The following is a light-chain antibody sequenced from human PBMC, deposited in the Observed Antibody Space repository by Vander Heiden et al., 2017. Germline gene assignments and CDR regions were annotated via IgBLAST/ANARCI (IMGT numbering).Light chain of an antibody. CDR3: QQYYSTPLT. V-gene: IGKV4-1*01. CDR1: QSLLYYSNNKNY. J-gene: IGKJ4*01. Sequence: DIVMTQSPDSLAVSLGERATINCKSSQSLLYYSNNKNYLAWYQQRPGQPPNLLIYWASTRESGVPDRFSGSGSATDFTLTITSLQAEDVAVYFCQQYYSTPLTFGGGTKVEIK. CDR2: WAS.